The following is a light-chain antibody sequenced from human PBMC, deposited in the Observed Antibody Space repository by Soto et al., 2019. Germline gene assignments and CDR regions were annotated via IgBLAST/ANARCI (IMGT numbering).Light chain of an antibody. CDR2: DVS. CDR3: SSYTSSSTLVV. CDR1: SSDVGGYNY. V-gene: IGLV2-14*01. J-gene: IGLJ2*01. Sequence: QSALTQPASVSGSPGQSITISCTGTSSDVGGYNYVSWYQQLPGKAPKLMNYDVSNRPSGVSNRFSGSKSGNTASLTISGLQAEDEADYYCSSYTSSSTLVVFGGGTKLTVL.